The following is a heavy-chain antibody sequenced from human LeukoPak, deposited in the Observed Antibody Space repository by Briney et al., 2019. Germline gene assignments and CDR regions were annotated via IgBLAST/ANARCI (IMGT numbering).Heavy chain of an antibody. D-gene: IGHD2-2*01. CDR1: GYTFTSYG. CDR3: ARDLRGAIVVVPTPFDY. J-gene: IGHJ4*02. CDR2: ISAYNGNT. Sequence: ASVKVSCKASGYTFTSYGISWVRQAPGQGLEWMGWISAYNGNTNCAQKLQGRVTMTTDTSTSTAYMELRSLRSDDTAVYYCARDLRGAIVVVPTPFDYWGQGTLVTVSS. V-gene: IGHV1-18*01.